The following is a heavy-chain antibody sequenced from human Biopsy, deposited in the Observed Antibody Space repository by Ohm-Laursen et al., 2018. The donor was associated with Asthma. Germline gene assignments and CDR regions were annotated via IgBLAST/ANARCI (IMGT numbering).Heavy chain of an antibody. Sequence: ASVKVSYKASGYTFIGCHIHWMRQAPGQGLEWMGRINPNSGGTNYAQKFQGRVTMTRDTSISTAYMEVSRLRSDDTAVYYCARGQKSAGDRWFDPWGQGTLVTFSS. D-gene: IGHD6-13*01. J-gene: IGHJ5*02. V-gene: IGHV1-2*06. CDR2: INPNSGGT. CDR3: ARGQKSAGDRWFDP. CDR1: GYTFIGCH.